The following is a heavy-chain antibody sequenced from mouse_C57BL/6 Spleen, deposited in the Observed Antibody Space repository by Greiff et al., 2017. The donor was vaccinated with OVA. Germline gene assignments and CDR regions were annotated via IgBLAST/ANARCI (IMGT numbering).Heavy chain of an antibody. J-gene: IGHJ4*01. V-gene: IGHV10-1*01. CDR3: VRHSLYDGYFDYYAMDY. CDR1: GFSFNTYA. CDR2: IRSKSNNYAT. Sequence: EVHLVESGGGLVQPKGSLKLSCAASGFSFNTYAMNWVRQAPGKGLEWVARIRSKSNNYATYYADSVKDRFTISRDDSESMLYLQMNNLKTEDTAMYYCVRHSLYDGYFDYYAMDYWGQGTSVTVSS. D-gene: IGHD2-3*01.